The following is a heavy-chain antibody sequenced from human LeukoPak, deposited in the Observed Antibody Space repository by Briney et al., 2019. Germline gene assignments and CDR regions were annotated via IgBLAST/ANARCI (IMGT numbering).Heavy chain of an antibody. V-gene: IGHV1-24*01. J-gene: IGHJ4*02. Sequence: ASVKVSCKVSGYTLTELSMHWVRQTPGKGLEWMGGFDPEDGETISAQKFQGRVTMTEDTSTDTAYMELSSLRSEDTAVYYCAQKSSSWTNFDYWGQGTLVTVSS. D-gene: IGHD6-13*01. CDR2: FDPEDGET. CDR3: AQKSSSWTNFDY. CDR1: GYTLTELS.